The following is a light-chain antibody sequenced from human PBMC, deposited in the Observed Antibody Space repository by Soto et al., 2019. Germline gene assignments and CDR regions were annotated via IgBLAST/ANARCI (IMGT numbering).Light chain of an antibody. V-gene: IGKV1-33*01. J-gene: IGKJ4*01. CDR3: QQYDDLPLT. CDR1: QDISNY. Sequence: DIQMTQSPSSLSPSVGDRVTITCQATQDISNYLNWYQQKPGKAPKLLIYDASNLQTGVPSRFSAYRSETDFTFTISSLQPEEIATYYCQQYDDLPLTFGGGTKVDIK. CDR2: DAS.